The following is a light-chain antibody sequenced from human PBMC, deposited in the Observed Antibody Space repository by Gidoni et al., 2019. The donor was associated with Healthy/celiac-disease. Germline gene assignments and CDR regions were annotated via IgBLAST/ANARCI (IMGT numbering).Light chain of an antibody. Sequence: QSALTQPASVSASPGQSITISCTGTSSDVGGYNYDSWYHQHPGKAPKLTIYEVSNRPSGVSNRFSGAKSGNTASLTISGRQAEDEADYYCSSYTSSSTLVFGTGTKVTVL. CDR2: EVS. CDR3: SSYTSSSTLV. V-gene: IGLV2-14*01. CDR1: SSDVGGYNY. J-gene: IGLJ1*01.